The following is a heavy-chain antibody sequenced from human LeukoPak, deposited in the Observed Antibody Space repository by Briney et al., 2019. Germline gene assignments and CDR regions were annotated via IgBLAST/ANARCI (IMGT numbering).Heavy chain of an antibody. CDR3: ARVPVGSYSFDY. CDR1: GFTFSNYW. V-gene: IGHV3-74*01. J-gene: IGHJ4*02. D-gene: IGHD1-26*01. Sequence: TGGSLRLSRAASGFTFSNYWMHWVRHAPGKGRVWVSRINTDGSTTSYVDSVKGRFTISRDNTKNTLYLHMNSLRAEDTAVYYCARVPVGSYSFDYWGQGTLVTVSS. CDR2: INTDGSTT.